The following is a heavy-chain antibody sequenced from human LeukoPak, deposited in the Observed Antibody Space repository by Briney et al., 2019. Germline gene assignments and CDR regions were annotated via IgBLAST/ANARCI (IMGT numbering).Heavy chain of an antibody. J-gene: IGHJ3*02. CDR2: ISSSGSTI. CDR1: GLTFSSYE. V-gene: IGHV3-48*03. Sequence: GGSLRLSCAASGLTFSSYEMNRVRQAPGKGLEWVSYISSSGSTIYYADSVKGRFTISRDNAKNSLYLQMNSLRAEDTAVYYCARTWGSSSWYPDAFDIWGQGTMVTVSS. CDR3: ARTWGSSSWYPDAFDI. D-gene: IGHD6-13*01.